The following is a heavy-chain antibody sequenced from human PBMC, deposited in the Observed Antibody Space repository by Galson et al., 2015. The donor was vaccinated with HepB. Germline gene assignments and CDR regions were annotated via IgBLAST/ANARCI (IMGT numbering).Heavy chain of an antibody. CDR2: IREDGREK. CDR1: GFSFSSYW. CDR3: ARQNCTDGNCGTGGGFFDY. V-gene: IGHV3-7*03. J-gene: IGHJ4*02. Sequence: SLRLSCAASGFSFSSYWMTWVRKPPGKGLEWVANIREDGREKSYVESVKGRFTISRENAKNSLFLQMNSLRAEDTAVYYCARQNCTDGNCGTGGGFFDYWGQGTQVTASS. D-gene: IGHD2-15*01.